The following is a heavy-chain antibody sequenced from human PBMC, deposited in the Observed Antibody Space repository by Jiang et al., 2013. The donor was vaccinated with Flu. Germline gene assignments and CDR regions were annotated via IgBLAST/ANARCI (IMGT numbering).Heavy chain of an antibody. CDR2: INHSGST. CDR3: AREVINYYDSSGYYGPDY. D-gene: IGHD3-22*01. V-gene: IGHV4-34*01. CDR1: GGSFSGYY. J-gene: IGHJ4*02. Sequence: SETLSLTCAVYGGSFSGYYWSWIRQPPGKGLEWIGEINHSGSTNYNPSLKSRVTISVDTSKNQFSLKLSSVTAADTAVYYCAREVINYYDSSGYYGPDYWGQGTLVTVSS.